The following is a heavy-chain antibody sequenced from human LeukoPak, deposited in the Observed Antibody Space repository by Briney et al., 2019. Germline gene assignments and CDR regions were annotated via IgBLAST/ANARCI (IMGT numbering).Heavy chain of an antibody. Sequence: ASVKVSCKASGYTFTGYYMHWVRQAPGQGLEWMGWINPNRGGTNYAQKFQGRVTMTRDTSISTAYMELSRLRSDDTAVYYCASEGLLRRMAGFGESNKRNWFDPWGQGTLVTVSS. CDR2: INPNRGGT. D-gene: IGHD3-10*01. CDR3: ASEGLLRRMAGFGESNKRNWFDP. J-gene: IGHJ5*02. CDR1: GYTFTGYY. V-gene: IGHV1-2*02.